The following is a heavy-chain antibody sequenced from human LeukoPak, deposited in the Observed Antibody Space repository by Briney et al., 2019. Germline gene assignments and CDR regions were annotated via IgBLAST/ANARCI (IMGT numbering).Heavy chain of an antibody. CDR3: ARGMITFGSPVFYYGMDV. J-gene: IGHJ6*02. V-gene: IGHV3-33*01. D-gene: IGHD3-16*01. CDR1: GFAFSSYG. Sequence: GGSLRLSCAASGFAFSSYGMHWVRQAPGKGLEWVAVIWYDGSNKYYADSVKGRFTISRDNSKNTLYLQMNSLRAEDTAVYYCARGMITFGSPVFYYGMDVWGQGTTVTVSS. CDR2: IWYDGSNK.